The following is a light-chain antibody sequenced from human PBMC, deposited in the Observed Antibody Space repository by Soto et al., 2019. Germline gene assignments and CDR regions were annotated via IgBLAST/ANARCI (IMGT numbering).Light chain of an antibody. CDR1: QSVRSS. CDR3: QQYNNWPQWT. J-gene: IGKJ1*01. CDR2: GAS. V-gene: IGKV3-15*01. Sequence: EIFMTQSPATLSVSPGERAALSCRASQSVRSSLAWYQHKPGQAPRLLIYGASTRAIGVPARFSGSGSGTEFTLTISSLQSEDFAVYYCQQYNNWPQWTFGQGTKVDIK.